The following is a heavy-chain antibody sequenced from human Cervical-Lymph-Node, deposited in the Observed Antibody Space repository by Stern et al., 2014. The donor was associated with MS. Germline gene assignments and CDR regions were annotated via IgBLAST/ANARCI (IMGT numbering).Heavy chain of an antibody. CDR1: GYPFTSYY. Sequence: QVQLVQSGAEVKKPGASVQVSCKASGYPFTSYYMHWVRQAPGQGLEWMGIINPSGGSTSYAQKFQGRVTMTRDTSTSTVYMELSSLRSEDTAVYYCARGGRRGYCSGGSCYGSADYWGQGTLVTVSS. V-gene: IGHV1-46*01. CDR3: ARGGRRGYCSGGSCYGSADY. J-gene: IGHJ4*02. CDR2: INPSGGST. D-gene: IGHD2-15*01.